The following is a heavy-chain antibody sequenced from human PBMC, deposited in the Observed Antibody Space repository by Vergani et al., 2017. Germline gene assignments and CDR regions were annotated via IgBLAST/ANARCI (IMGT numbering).Heavy chain of an antibody. CDR3: ARRSGGYCGGKVHPLRTAFDV. D-gene: IGHD6-19*01. CDR1: GGSISAGYYF. J-gene: IGHJ3*01. V-gene: IGHV4-61*02. Sequence: QVQLQASGPGRVKPSQTLSLTCTMSGGSISAGYYFWSWIRQPAGKGLEWLGHISASGNASHSPSLKTRVSMSVDTSTNQFSLTVTSVTAADTAIYFCARRSGGYCGGKVHPLRTAFDVWGHGTVVTVSS. CDR2: ISASGNA.